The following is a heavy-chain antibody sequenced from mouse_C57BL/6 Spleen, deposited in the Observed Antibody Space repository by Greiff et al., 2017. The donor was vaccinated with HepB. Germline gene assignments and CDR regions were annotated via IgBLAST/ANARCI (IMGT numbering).Heavy chain of an antibody. Sequence: VQLQQSGAELVRPGSSVKLSCKASGYTFTSYWMHWVKQRPIQGLEWIGNIDPSDSETHYNQKFKDKATLTVDKSSSTAYMQLSSLTSEDSAVYYCASFSYPSFAYWGQGTLVTVSA. J-gene: IGHJ3*01. CDR1: GYTFTSYW. D-gene: IGHD2-10*01. V-gene: IGHV1-52*01. CDR3: ASFSYPSFAY. CDR2: IDPSDSET.